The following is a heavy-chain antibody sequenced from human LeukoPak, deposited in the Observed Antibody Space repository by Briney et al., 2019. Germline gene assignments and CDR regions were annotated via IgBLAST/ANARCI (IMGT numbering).Heavy chain of an antibody. CDR1: GFTFSSYA. V-gene: IGHV3-23*01. D-gene: IGHD2-2*01. CDR3: AGPLGYCSSTSCYETPFDY. Sequence: PGGSLRLSCAASGFTFSSYAMSWVRQAPGKGLEWVSAISGSGGSTYYADSVKGRFTIPRDNSKNTLYLQMNSLRAEDTAVYYCAGPLGYCSSTSCYETPFDYWGQGTLVTVSS. CDR2: ISGSGGST. J-gene: IGHJ4*02.